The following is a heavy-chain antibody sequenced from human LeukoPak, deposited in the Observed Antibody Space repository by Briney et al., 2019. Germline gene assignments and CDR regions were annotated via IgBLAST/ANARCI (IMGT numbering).Heavy chain of an antibody. J-gene: IGHJ3*02. V-gene: IGHV3-72*01. CDR2: SRNKGQNYIT. CDR1: GFTFSDHY. CDR3: AKDDSDIVVVVAAFDI. D-gene: IGHD2-15*01. Sequence: GGSLRLSCAASGFTFSDHYMDWVRQAPGKGLEWVGRSRNKGQNYITEYAASVKGRFTISRDDSKNSLYLQMNSLRAEDTAVYYCAKDDSDIVVVVAAFDIWGQGTMVTVSS.